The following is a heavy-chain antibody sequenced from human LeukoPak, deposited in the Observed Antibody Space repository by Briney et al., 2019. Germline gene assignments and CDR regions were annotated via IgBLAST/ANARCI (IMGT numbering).Heavy chain of an antibody. J-gene: IGHJ4*02. Sequence: SETLSLTCTASGVSFSTYYWSWIRQPPGKGLEWIGYIYYTGSTNYNPSLKSRVTISIDTSKNQFSLKLNSVTAADTAVYYCARDYSGWSEMDYWGQGALVTVSS. CDR3: ARDYSGWSEMDY. CDR1: GVSFSTYY. CDR2: IYYTGST. D-gene: IGHD6-19*01. V-gene: IGHV4-59*01.